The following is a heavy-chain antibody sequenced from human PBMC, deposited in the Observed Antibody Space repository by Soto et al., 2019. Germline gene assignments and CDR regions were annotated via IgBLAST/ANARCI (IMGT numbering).Heavy chain of an antibody. D-gene: IGHD3-3*01. Sequence: SETLSLTCTVSGGSISSYYWSWIRQPPGKGLEWIGYIYYSGSTNYNPSLKSRVTISVDTSKNQFSLKLSSVTAADTAVYYCARVLTIFGVDYYGMDGWGQGTTVTVSS. CDR1: GGSISSYY. J-gene: IGHJ6*02. CDR3: ARVLTIFGVDYYGMDG. V-gene: IGHV4-59*01. CDR2: IYYSGST.